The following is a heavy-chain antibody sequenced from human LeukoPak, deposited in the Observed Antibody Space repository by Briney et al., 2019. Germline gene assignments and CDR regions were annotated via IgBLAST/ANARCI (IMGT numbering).Heavy chain of an antibody. CDR1: GFTFSSYG. D-gene: IGHD6-19*01. J-gene: IGHJ4*02. CDR2: ISGSVGST. Sequence: AGGSLRLSCAASGFTFSSYGMSWVRQAPGKGLEWVSAISGSVGSTYYADSVKGRFTISRDNSKNTLYLQMSTLRAEDTAVYYCAKGGAVANPFDYWGQGTLVTVSS. V-gene: IGHV3-23*01. CDR3: AKGGAVANPFDY.